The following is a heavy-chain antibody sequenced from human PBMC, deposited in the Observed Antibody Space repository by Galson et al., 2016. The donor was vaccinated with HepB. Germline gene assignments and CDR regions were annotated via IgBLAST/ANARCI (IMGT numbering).Heavy chain of an antibody. CDR3: ARIRDYGYFDY. D-gene: IGHD4-17*01. V-gene: IGHV4-39*01. J-gene: IGHJ4*02. CDR2: IYYSGST. CDR1: GGSISSTSYF. Sequence: ETLSLTCTVSGGSISSTSYFWGWIRQPPGKGLEWIGSIYYSGSTYYNPSLKSRVTISVHTSKNQFSLKLSSVTAADTAIYYCARIRDYGYFDYWGQGTLVTVSS.